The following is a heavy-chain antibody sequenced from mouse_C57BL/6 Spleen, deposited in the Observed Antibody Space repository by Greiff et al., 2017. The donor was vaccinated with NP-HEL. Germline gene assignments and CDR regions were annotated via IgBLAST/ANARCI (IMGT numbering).Heavy chain of an antibody. CDR3: ARHEFITTVVAEEYYFDY. V-gene: IGHV1-62-2*01. Sequence: VQLQESGAELVKPGASVKLSCKASGYTFTEYTIHWVKQRSGQGLEWIGWFYPGSGSIKYNEKFKDKATLTADKSSSTVYMELSRLTSEDSAVYFCARHEFITTVVAEEYYFDYWGQGTTLTVSS. CDR1: GYTFTEYT. D-gene: IGHD1-1*01. J-gene: IGHJ2*01. CDR2: FYPGSGSI.